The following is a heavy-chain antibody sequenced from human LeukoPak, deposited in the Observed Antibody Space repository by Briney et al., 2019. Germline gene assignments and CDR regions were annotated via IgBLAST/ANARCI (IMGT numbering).Heavy chain of an antibody. CDR2: IKQDGSEK. D-gene: IGHD1-7*01. CDR1: GFTLSSYW. Sequence: GGSLRLSCAASGFTLSSYWMSWVRQAPGKGLEWVANIKQDGSEKYYVDSVKGRFTISRDNAKNSLYLQMNSLRAEDTAVYYCARDDNWNYVSNYWGQGTLVTVSS. J-gene: IGHJ4*02. V-gene: IGHV3-7*01. CDR3: ARDDNWNYVSNY.